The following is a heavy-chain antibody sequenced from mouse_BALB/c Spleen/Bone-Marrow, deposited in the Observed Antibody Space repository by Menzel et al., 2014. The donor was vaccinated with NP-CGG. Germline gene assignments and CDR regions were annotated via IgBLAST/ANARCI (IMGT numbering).Heavy chain of an antibody. CDR3: AFITAIAY. D-gene: IGHD1-1*01. CDR1: GFTFSSYG. J-gene: IGHJ3*01. V-gene: IGHV5-6*01. CDR2: VGGGDSYT. Sequence: EVKLVESGGDLVEPGGSLKLSCAASGFTFSSYGMSWVRQTPDMRLEWVATVGGGDSYTYYPDFVKGRFTISRDIAKNTLYLHMSSLKSGDTAMYYCAFITAIAYWGQGTLVTVSA.